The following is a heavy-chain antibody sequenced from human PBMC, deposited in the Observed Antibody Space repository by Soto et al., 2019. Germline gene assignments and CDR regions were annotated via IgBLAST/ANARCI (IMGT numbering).Heavy chain of an antibody. V-gene: IGHV3-7*01. J-gene: IGHJ6*02. Sequence: PGGSLRLSCAGSGCRFSSSWMSWIRQAPGKGLEWVAHINQGGSQKYYVDSAKGRFTISRDNAKTSLYLQMNSLRAEDTAVYYCARVAVADPYYYYYGMDVWGQGTTVTVYS. CDR3: ARVAVADPYYYYYGMDV. CDR1: GCRFSSSW. D-gene: IGHD6-19*01. CDR2: INQGGSQK.